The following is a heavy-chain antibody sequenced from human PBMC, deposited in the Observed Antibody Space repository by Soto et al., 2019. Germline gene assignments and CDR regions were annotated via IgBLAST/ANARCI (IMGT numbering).Heavy chain of an antibody. CDR3: ARLPQQVVDPSGWFDP. D-gene: IGHD6-6*01. J-gene: IGHJ5*02. Sequence: PGESLKISCKGSGYTFTSHWISWLRQMPGKGLEWMGRIDPSDSYTSYRPSFQGHVTISVDKSISTAYLQWSSLKASDTAMYYCARLPQQVVDPSGWFDPWGQGTLVTVSS. CDR1: GYTFTSHW. CDR2: IDPSDSYT. V-gene: IGHV5-10-1*01.